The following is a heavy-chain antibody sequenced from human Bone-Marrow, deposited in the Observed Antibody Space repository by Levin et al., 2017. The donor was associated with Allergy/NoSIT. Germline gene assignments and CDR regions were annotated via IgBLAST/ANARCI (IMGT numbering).Heavy chain of an antibody. D-gene: IGHD3-10*01. Sequence: PMASVKVSCAASGFSFSTYTMHWVRQAPGKGLEWVSSIRSAGTYIHYADSVKGRFTISRDNANNSLSLQMSSLRAEDSALYYCARGGGSQKGGLDVWGQGTTVTVSS. CDR2: IRSAGTYI. CDR1: GFSFSTYT. CDR3: ARGGGSQKGGLDV. J-gene: IGHJ6*02. V-gene: IGHV3-21*01.